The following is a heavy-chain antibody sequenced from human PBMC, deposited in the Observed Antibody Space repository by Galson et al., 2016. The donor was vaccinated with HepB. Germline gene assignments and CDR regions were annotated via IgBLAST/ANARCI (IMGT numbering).Heavy chain of an antibody. D-gene: IGHD6-13*01. CDR3: TRHLDPGYSSSWYFWFDP. V-gene: IGHV3-74*01. CDR2: INSDGSST. J-gene: IGHJ5*02. CDR1: GFTFSSYW. Sequence: SLRLSCAASGFTFSSYWMHWVRQAPGKGLVWVSRINSDGSSTSYADSVKGRFTISRDNAKNTLYLQMNSLKTEDTAMYYCTRHLDPGYSSSWYFWFDPWGQGTLVTVSS.